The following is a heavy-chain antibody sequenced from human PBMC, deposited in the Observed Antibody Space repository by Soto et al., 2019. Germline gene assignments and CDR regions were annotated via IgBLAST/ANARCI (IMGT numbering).Heavy chain of an antibody. J-gene: IGHJ5*02. CDR3: STGPRRRWYGNWFDA. CDR2: ISGSGGST. V-gene: IGHV3-23*01. D-gene: IGHD6-13*01. Sequence: GGSLRLSCAASGFTFSSYAMSWVRQAPGKGLEWVSAISGSGGSTYYADSVKGRFTISRDNSKNTLYLQMNSLRAEDTAVYDCSTGPRRRWYGNWFDAWGQGTLVTVAA. CDR1: GFTFSSYA.